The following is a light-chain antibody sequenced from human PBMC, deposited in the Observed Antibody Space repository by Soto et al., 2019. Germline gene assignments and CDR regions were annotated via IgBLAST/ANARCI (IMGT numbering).Light chain of an antibody. Sequence: DIQMTQSPSSLSASVGDRVTITCQASHDISNYLNWYQQKPGTDPKLLIYDASNLETGVPSRFTGSGSGTDFTFTITSLQAEDIATYYCQQYANLPLPFGGRTKVEIK. CDR2: DAS. J-gene: IGKJ4*01. CDR3: QQYANLPLP. CDR1: HDISNY. V-gene: IGKV1-33*01.